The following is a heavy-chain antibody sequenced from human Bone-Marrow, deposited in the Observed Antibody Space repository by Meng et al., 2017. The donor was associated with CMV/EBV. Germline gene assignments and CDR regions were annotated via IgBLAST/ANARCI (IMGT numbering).Heavy chain of an antibody. D-gene: IGHD2-2*01. CDR2: IIPILGIA. CDR3: ARDHAPESSSPPGVNRFDP. J-gene: IGHJ5*02. Sequence: SVKVSCKASGGTFSSYAISWVRQAPGQGLEWMGGIIPILGIANYAQKFQGRVTITADKSTSTAYMELSSLRSEDTAVHYYARDHAPESSSPPGVNRFDPWGQGTLVTVSS. CDR1: GGTFSSYA. V-gene: IGHV1-69*10.